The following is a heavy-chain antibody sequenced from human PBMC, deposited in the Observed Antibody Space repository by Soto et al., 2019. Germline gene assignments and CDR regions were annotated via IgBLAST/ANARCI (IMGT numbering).Heavy chain of an antibody. V-gene: IGHV3-23*01. CDR1: GFTFSCCA. D-gene: IGHD1-26*01. CDR2: IHGGGDYT. Sequence: EVQLLESGGGLVQPGGSLRLSCAASGFTFSCCAMSWVRQAPGKGVEWVSTIHGGGDYTHYLDSVKGRVTISRVNSSNPLYPQLNTRSAENTPVYYCAKNRGSGGASIWCFEVWGRGTLVTGSS. CDR3: AKNRGSGGASIWCFEV. J-gene: IGHJ2*01.